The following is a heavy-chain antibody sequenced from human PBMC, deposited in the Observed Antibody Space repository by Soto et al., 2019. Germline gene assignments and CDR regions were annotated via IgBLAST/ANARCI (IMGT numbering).Heavy chain of an antibody. D-gene: IGHD6-6*01. CDR3: ARVEYSSSSVVVDY. CDR1: GFTFSSYW. J-gene: IGHJ4*02. Sequence: LRLSCAASGFTFSSYWVSWVRQAPGKGLEWVANIKQDGSEKYYVDSVKGRFTISRDNAKNSLYVQMSSLRAEDTAVYYCARVEYSSSSVVVDYWGQGTLVTVSS. V-gene: IGHV3-7*03. CDR2: IKQDGSEK.